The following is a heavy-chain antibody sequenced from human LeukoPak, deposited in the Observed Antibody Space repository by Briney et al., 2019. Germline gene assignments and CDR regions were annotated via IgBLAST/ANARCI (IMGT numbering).Heavy chain of an antibody. Sequence: GRSLRLSCAASGFTFSSYGMHWVRQAPGKGLERVAVISYDGSNKYYADSVKGRFTISRDISKNTLYLQMNSLRAEDTALYYCAKDSSIPFFNMVPKDYFDYWGQGTLVTVSS. J-gene: IGHJ4*02. V-gene: IGHV3-30*18. CDR2: ISYDGSNK. D-gene: IGHD4/OR15-4a*01. CDR3: AKDSSIPFFNMVPKDYFDY. CDR1: GFTFSSYG.